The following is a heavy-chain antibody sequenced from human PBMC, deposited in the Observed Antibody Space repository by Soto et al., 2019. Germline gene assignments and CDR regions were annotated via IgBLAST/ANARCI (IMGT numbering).Heavy chain of an antibody. Sequence: EVRLLESGGGLVQPGGSLRLSCAASGFTFSTYGMSWVRQAPGKGLEWVSGITVIGDTTYYADSVKGRFSISRDNSKNTVYLQMNRLRVEDTAVYFCARAPGAVVVAASQFDFWGQGTRVSVSS. CDR2: ITVIGDTT. D-gene: IGHD2-15*01. CDR1: GFTFSTYG. CDR3: ARAPGAVVVAASQFDF. J-gene: IGHJ4*02. V-gene: IGHV3-23*01.